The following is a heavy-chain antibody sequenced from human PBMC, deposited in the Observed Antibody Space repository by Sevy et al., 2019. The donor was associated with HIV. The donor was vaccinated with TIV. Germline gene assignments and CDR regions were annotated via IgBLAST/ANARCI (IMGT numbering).Heavy chain of an antibody. V-gene: IGHV3-73*01. CDR2: IRSKANSYAT. D-gene: IGHD1-26*01. CDR1: GFTFSGSA. CDR3: TRHQSPFGSRPYYYYGMDV. J-gene: IGHJ6*02. Sequence: SLRLSCAASGFTFSGSAMHWVRQASGKGLEWVGRIRSKANSYATAYAASVKGRFTISRDDSKNTAYLQMNSLKTEDTAVYYCTRHQSPFGSRPYYYYGMDVWGQGTTVTVSS.